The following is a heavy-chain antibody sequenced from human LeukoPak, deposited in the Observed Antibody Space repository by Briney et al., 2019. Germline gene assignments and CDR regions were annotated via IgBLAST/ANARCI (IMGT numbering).Heavy chain of an antibody. CDR1: GFTFSSYS. J-gene: IGHJ4*02. D-gene: IGHD3-22*01. CDR3: AKDTYYDSSGYYSN. CDR2: ISSSSSTI. Sequence: GGSLRLFCAASGFTFSSYSMNWVRQAPGKGLEWVSYISSSSSTIYYADSVKGRFTISRDNAKNPLYLQMNSLRAEDTALYCCAKDTYYDSSGYYSNWGQGTLVTVSS. V-gene: IGHV3-48*04.